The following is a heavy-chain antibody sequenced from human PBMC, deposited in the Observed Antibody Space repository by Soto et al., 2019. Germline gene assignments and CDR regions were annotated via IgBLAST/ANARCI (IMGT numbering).Heavy chain of an antibody. Sequence: QVQLQESGPGLVKPSETLSLTCTVSGGSISSYYWSWIGQPPGKGLEWIGYIYYSGSTNYNPTLKSRVTISVYTSKNQFSLKLSSVTAADTAVYYCARDYHSGGAFDIWGQGTMVTVSS. J-gene: IGHJ3*02. CDR2: IYYSGST. CDR1: GGSISSYY. V-gene: IGHV4-59*01. D-gene: IGHD6-19*01. CDR3: ARDYHSGGAFDI.